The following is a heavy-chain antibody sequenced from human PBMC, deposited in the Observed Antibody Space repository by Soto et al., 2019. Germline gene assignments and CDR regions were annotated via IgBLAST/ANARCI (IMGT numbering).Heavy chain of an antibody. CDR3: ARVGDCSSTSCYSRYYYYYMDV. Sequence: SETLSLTCTVSGGSISSYYWSWIRQPPGKGLEWIGYIYYSGSTNYNPSLKSRVTISVDTSKNQFSLKLSSVTAADTAVYYCARVGDCSSTSCYSRYYYYYMDVWGKGTTVTVSS. V-gene: IGHV4-59*01. CDR1: GGSISSYY. J-gene: IGHJ6*03. CDR2: IYYSGST. D-gene: IGHD2-2*01.